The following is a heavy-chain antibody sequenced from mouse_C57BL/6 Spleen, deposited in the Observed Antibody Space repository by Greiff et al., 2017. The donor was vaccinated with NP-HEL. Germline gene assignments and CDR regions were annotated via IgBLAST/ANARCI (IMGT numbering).Heavy chain of an antibody. CDR2: ISYDGSN. J-gene: IGHJ2*01. D-gene: IGHD2-4*01. CDR3: AREGYDYAFDY. V-gene: IGHV3-6*01. Sequence: DVQLQESGPGLVKPSQSLSLTCSVTGYSITSGYYWNWIRQFPGNKLEWMGYISYDGSNNYNPSLKNRISITRDTSKNQFFLKLNSVTTEDTATYYCAREGYDYAFDYWGQGTTLTVSS. CDR1: GYSITSGYY.